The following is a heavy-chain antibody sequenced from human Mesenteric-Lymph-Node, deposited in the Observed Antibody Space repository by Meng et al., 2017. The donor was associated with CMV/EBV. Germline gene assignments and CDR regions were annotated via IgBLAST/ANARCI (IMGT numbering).Heavy chain of an antibody. CDR3: ARPFPSWQSPRLDPFGA. CDR2: VHYTGST. CDR1: GYSISSFSS. V-gene: IGHV4-38-2*02. J-gene: IGHJ5*02. D-gene: IGHD6-19*01. Sequence: LREARPGQVEPSATLSLTCTVSGYSISSFSSWGCIRQPPGRGLEWIGSVHYTGSTYYSPSLKSRVTVSVDTSKNQFSLRLTSVTAADTAVYYCARPFPSWQSPRLDPFGAWGQGTLVTVSS.